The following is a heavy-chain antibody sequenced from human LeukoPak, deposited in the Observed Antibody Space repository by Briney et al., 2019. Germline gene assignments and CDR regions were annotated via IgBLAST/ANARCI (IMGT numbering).Heavy chain of an antibody. V-gene: IGHV4-34*01. Sequence: PSETLSLTCAVYGGSFSGYYWSWIRQPPGKGLEWIGEINHSGSTNYNPSLKSRVTISVDTSKNQFSLKLSSVTAADTAVYYCARGAIVVVPAARTYSFDPWGQGTLVPVSS. CDR3: ARGAIVVVPAARTYSFDP. CDR1: GGSFSGYY. J-gene: IGHJ5*02. CDR2: INHSGST. D-gene: IGHD2-2*01.